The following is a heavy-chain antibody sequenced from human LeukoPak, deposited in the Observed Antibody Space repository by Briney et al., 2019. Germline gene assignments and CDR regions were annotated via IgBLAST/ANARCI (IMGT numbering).Heavy chain of an antibody. D-gene: IGHD5-12*01. CDR1: GGTFSSYA. CDR2: TIPILGIA. V-gene: IGHV1-69*04. Sequence: GASVKVSCKASGGTFSSYAISWVRQAPGQGLEWMGRTIPILGIANYAQKFQGRVTITADKSTSTAYMELSSLRSEDTAVYYCARDPSTSGYVGDAFDIWGQGTMVTVSS. CDR3: ARDPSTSGYVGDAFDI. J-gene: IGHJ3*02.